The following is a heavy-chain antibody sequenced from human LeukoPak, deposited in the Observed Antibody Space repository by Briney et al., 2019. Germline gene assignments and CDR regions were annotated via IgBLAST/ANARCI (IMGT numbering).Heavy chain of an antibody. J-gene: IGHJ6*02. Sequence: GGSLRLSCAASGFTFSSYSMNWVRQAPGKGLEWVSSISSSSSYIYYVDSVKGRFTISRDNAKNSLYLQMNSLRAEDTAVYYCARGNYGSGSYPPDYYYYGMDVWGQGTTVTVSS. CDR3: ARGNYGSGSYPPDYYYYGMDV. D-gene: IGHD3-10*01. CDR1: GFTFSSYS. V-gene: IGHV3-21*01. CDR2: ISSSSSYI.